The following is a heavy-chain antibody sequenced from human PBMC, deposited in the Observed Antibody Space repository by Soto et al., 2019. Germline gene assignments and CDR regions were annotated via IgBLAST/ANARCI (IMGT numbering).Heavy chain of an antibody. CDR1: GGTFSSYA. CDR3: ARDRDHDTSDYGWFDP. D-gene: IGHD4-17*01. CDR2: IIPIFGTA. V-gene: IGHV1-69*06. J-gene: IGHJ5*02. Sequence: EASVKVSCKASGGTFSSYAISWVRQAPGQGLEWMGGIIPIFGTANYAQKFQGRVTITADKSTSTAYMELSSLRSEDTAVYYCARDRDHDTSDYGWFDPWGQGTLVTVSS.